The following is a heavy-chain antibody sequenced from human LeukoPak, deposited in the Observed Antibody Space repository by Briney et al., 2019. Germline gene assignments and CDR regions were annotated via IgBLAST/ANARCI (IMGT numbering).Heavy chain of an antibody. J-gene: IGHJ4*02. Sequence: GGSLRLSCAASGFTFSDYEMNWVRQAPGKGLEWVSYIGRGGGIKYYADSVKGRFTISRDNAKNSLYLQMNRLRAEDTAIYYCVRTTPGISGIEFDFWGQGTRVTVSS. CDR2: IGRGGGIK. V-gene: IGHV3-48*03. CDR3: VRTTPGISGIEFDF. CDR1: GFTFSDYE. D-gene: IGHD1-20*01.